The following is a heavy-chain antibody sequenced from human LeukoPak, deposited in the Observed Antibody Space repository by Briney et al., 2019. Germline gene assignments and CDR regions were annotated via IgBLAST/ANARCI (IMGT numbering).Heavy chain of an antibody. Sequence: GGSLRLSCAASGFTFSSYAMSWVRQARGKGLEWVSAISGSGGSTYYADSVKGRFTISRDNSKNTLYLQMNSLRAEDTAVYYCAKSGYIVDHFDYWGQGTLVTVSS. CDR2: ISGSGGST. V-gene: IGHV3-23*01. CDR3: AKSGYIVDHFDY. D-gene: IGHD3-22*01. CDR1: GFTFSSYA. J-gene: IGHJ4*02.